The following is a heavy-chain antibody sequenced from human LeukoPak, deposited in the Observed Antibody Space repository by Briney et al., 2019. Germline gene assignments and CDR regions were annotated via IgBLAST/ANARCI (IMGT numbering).Heavy chain of an antibody. CDR3: ARERGDYDDPGRLDY. J-gene: IGHJ4*02. CDR1: GLPFRSYG. Sequence: GGSLTLSCAPWGLPFRSYGMHCVPHAPGRGVECVAFICFDGRNIYYVHSVKGLFPISRDHPKNTLSLNMKRLRPGDRAVYYFARERGDYDDPGRLDYWREGTLVTVSS. CDR2: ICFDGRNI. D-gene: IGHD4-17*01. V-gene: IGHV3-33*01.